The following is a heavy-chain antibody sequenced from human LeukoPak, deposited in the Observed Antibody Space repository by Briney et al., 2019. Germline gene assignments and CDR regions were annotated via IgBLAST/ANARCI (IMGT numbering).Heavy chain of an antibody. CDR3: ARVAPLRLGELSFLRFWDY. CDR2: INPNSGGT. Sequence: ASVKVSCKASGYTFSDCDIHWVRQAPGQGHEWMGWINPNSGGTNYAQRFQGRVTMTRDTSISTAYMELSRLRSDDTAVYYCARVAPLRLGELSFLRFWDYWGQGTLVTVSS. D-gene: IGHD3-16*02. J-gene: IGHJ4*02. V-gene: IGHV1-2*02. CDR1: GYTFSDCD.